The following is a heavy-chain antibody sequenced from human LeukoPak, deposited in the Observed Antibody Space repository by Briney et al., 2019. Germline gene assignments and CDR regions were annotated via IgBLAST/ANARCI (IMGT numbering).Heavy chain of an antibody. D-gene: IGHD1-26*01. CDR2: ISFNSVIM. CDR1: GFNFDDYA. J-gene: IGHJ5*02. Sequence: GGSLRLSCVASGFNFDDYAMHWVRQVPGKGLEWVSSISFNSVIMNYADSVEGRFTISRDNAKDSLYLQMNSLRAEDTAVYYCARVTPLAGATWRSLGGNWFDPWGQGTLVTVSS. CDR3: ARVTPLAGATWRSLGGNWFDP. V-gene: IGHV3-9*01.